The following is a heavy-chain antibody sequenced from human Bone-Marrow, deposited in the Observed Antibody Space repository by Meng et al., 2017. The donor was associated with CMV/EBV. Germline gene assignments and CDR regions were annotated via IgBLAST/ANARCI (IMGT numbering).Heavy chain of an antibody. CDR1: GYTSTGYY. CDR2: INPNSGGT. V-gene: IGHV1-2*02. Sequence: ASVKVSCKASGYTSTGYYMHWVRQAPGQGLEWMGWINPNSGGTNYAQKFQGRVTMTRDTSISTAYMELSRQRSDDTAVYYCARDNYDSSRRGCFDPWGQGTLVTVSS. J-gene: IGHJ5*02. D-gene: IGHD3-22*01. CDR3: ARDNYDSSRRGCFDP.